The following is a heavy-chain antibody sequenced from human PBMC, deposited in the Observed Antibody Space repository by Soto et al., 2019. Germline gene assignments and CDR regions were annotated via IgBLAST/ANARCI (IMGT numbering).Heavy chain of an antibody. V-gene: IGHV4-30-2*01. J-gene: IGHJ4*02. CDR3: AKGRPRRTSGYFFDY. Sequence: SETLSLTCAVSGGSISSGGYSWSWIRQPPGKGLEWIGYIYHSGSTYYNPSLKSRVTISVDTSKNQFSLKLSSVTAADTALYYCAKGRPRRTSGYFFDYWGQGTPVTVSS. D-gene: IGHD1-1*01. CDR2: IYHSGST. CDR1: GGSISSGGYS.